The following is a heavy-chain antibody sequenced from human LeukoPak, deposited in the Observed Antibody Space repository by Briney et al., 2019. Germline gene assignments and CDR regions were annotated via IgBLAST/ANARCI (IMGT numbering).Heavy chain of an antibody. CDR2: TIPILGIA. CDR3: ASLIQGIAAAGTIFDY. D-gene: IGHD6-13*01. V-gene: IGHV1-69*04. J-gene: IGHJ4*02. Sequence: SVKVSCKASGGTFSSYAISWVRQAPGQGLEWMGRTIPILGIANYAQKFQGRVTITADKSTSTAYMELSSLRSEDTAVYYCASLIQGIAAAGTIFDYWGQGTLVTVSS. CDR1: GGTFSSYA.